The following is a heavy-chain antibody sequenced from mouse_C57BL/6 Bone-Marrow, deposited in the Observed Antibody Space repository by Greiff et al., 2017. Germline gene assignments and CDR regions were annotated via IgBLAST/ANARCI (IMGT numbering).Heavy chain of an antibody. D-gene: IGHD1-1*01. J-gene: IGHJ4*01. V-gene: IGHV1-19*01. Sequence: EVQLQQSGPVLVKPGASVKMSCKASGYTFTDYYMNWVKQSHGKSLEWIGVINPYNGGTSYNQKFKGKATLTVDKSSSTAYMELNSLTSEDSAVYYCARSTIYYYGSSYAMDYWGQGTSVTVSS. CDR1: GYTFTDYY. CDR2: INPYNGGT. CDR3: ARSTIYYYGSSYAMDY.